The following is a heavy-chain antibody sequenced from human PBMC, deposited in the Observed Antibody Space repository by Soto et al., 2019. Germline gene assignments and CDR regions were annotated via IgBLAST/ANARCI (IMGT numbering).Heavy chain of an antibody. J-gene: IGHJ4*02. CDR3: SDETFGDKDF. CDR1: GYTFSHYL. D-gene: IGHD2-21*01. V-gene: IGHV3-74*01. Sequence: GGSRRLSWAASGYTFSHYLMHWVRQAPGKGLVWVSRVNPDGTITAYADSVKGRFTISRDKAKNTLYLQMNSLGVEDTALYYCSDETFGDKDFWGQGTPVTVSS. CDR2: VNPDGTIT.